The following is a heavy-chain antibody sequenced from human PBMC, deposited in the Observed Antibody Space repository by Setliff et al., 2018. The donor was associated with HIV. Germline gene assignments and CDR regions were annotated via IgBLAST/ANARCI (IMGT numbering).Heavy chain of an antibody. Sequence: VESLKISCTGSGYSFTNYWIGWVRQMPGKGLEWMGIIFPGDSDTRYSPSFQGQVTISADTSISTAYLQWRSLKASDTAMYYCARQPGRAAMGRENYYYYYMDVWGKGTTVTVSS. D-gene: IGHD2-2*01. CDR1: GYSFTNYW. J-gene: IGHJ6*03. V-gene: IGHV5-51*01. CDR2: IFPGDSDT. CDR3: ARQPGRAAMGRENYYYYYMDV.